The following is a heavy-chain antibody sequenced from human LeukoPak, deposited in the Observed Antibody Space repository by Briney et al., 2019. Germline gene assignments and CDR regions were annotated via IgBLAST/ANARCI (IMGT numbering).Heavy chain of an antibody. CDR3: AADNVDRAFP. Sequence: GASVKVSCKASGYTFIKFGISWVRQAPGQGLEWLGWIGAYNGNTNYAQNLQGRVTMTTDTYTSTAYMELRSLRSDDTAVYYCAADNVDRAFPWGQGTLVTVSS. CDR1: GYTFIKFG. D-gene: IGHD3-22*01. CDR2: IGAYNGNT. J-gene: IGHJ5*02. V-gene: IGHV1-18*01.